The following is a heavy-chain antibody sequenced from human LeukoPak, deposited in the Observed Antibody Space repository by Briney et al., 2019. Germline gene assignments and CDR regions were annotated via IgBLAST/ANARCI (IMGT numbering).Heavy chain of an antibody. V-gene: IGHV3-23*01. D-gene: IGHD3-22*01. Sequence: GGSLRPSCAASGFTFSTYAMHWVRQPPGKGLEWVSAISGSGVATYHADADSVKGRFIISRDNSKNTLYLQINSLRVEDPAVYYCTKDGYNYDSSGHFDYWGQGTLVTVSS. CDR2: ISGSGVAT. J-gene: IGHJ4*02. CDR1: GFTFSTYA. CDR3: TKDGYNYDSSGHFDY.